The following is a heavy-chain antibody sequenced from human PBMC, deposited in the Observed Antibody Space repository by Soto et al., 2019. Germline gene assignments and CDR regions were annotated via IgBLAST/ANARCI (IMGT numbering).Heavy chain of an antibody. D-gene: IGHD2-8*02. CDR1: GVSFSDTY. J-gene: IGHJ4*02. Sequence: QVQLVQSGGGLVKPGGSLRLSCAVSGVSFSDTYMTWIRQVPGKGLEWISYISTTGSTIYYADSVKGRFTISRDNAKNSLTLQMAILRAEATAVYYCAKVLLVVDVTLEYYFDSWGQGTVVSVS. V-gene: IGHV3-11*01. CDR3: AKVLLVVDVTLEYYFDS. CDR2: ISTTGSTI.